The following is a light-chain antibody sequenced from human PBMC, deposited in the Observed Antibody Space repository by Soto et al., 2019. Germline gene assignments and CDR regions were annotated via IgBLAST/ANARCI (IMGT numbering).Light chain of an antibody. V-gene: IGLV2-14*01. J-gene: IGLJ2*01. CDR1: LSDIGGYNF. CDR2: DVN. Sequence: QSALTQPASVSGSPGQSITISCTGTLSDIGGYNFISWYQHHPGKAPKLLIYDVNNRPSGISYRFSGSKSGNTASLTISGLQAEDEADYYCASYTRTTTLVFGGGTQLTVL. CDR3: ASYTRTTTLV.